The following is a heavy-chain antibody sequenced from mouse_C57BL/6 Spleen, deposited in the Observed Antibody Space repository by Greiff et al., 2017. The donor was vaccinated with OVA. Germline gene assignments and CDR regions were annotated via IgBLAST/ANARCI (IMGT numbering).Heavy chain of an antibody. CDR3: TRGGYYGSSSGYFDY. D-gene: IGHD1-1*01. Sequence: EVHLVESGEGLVKPGGSLKLSCAASGFTFSSYAMSWVRQTPEKRLEWVAYISSGGDYIYYADTVKGRFTISRDNARNTLYLQMSSLKSEDTAMYYCTRGGYYGSSSGYFDYWGQGTTLTVSS. CDR1: GFTFSSYA. V-gene: IGHV5-9-1*02. CDR2: ISSGGDYI. J-gene: IGHJ2*01.